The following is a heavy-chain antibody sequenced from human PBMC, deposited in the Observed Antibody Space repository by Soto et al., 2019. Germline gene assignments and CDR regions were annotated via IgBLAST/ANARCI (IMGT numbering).Heavy chain of an antibody. CDR2: INAGNGNT. J-gene: IGHJ4*02. D-gene: IGHD6-13*01. V-gene: IGHV1-3*01. CDR1: GYTFTSYA. CDR3: ARDRGRIAAAQILGY. Sequence: ASVKVSCKASGYTFTSYAMHWVRQAPGQRLEWMGWINAGNGNTKYSQKFQGRVTITRDTSASTAYTELSSLRSEDTAVYYCARDRGRIAAAQILGYWGQGTLVTVSS.